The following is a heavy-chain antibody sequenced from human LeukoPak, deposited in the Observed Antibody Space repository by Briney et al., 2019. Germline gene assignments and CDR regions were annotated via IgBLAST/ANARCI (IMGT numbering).Heavy chain of an antibody. J-gene: IGHJ4*02. D-gene: IGHD6-13*01. CDR1: GCSFTNYW. V-gene: IGHV5-51*01. Sequence: GESLRISCKGSGCSFTNYWIGWVRQMPGKGLEWMGIIYPGDSDTRYSPSFQGQVTISADKSISTAYLQWSSLKASDTAMYYCAKIHSSSSYGNFDYWGQGTLVTVSS. CDR2: IYPGDSDT. CDR3: AKIHSSSSYGNFDY.